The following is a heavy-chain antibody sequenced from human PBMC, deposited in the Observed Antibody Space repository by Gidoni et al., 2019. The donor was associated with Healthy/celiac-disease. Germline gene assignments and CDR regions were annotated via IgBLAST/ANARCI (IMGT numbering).Heavy chain of an antibody. J-gene: IGHJ4*02. D-gene: IGHD3-10*01. Sequence: QVQLVESGGGVVQPGRSLRLPCAASGFTFSSYGMHLVRQAPGKGLEWVAVISYDGSNKYYADSGKGRFTISRDNSKNTLYLQMNSLRAEDTAVYYCATYYPTRFYWGQGTLVTVSS. V-gene: IGHV3-30*03. CDR2: ISYDGSNK. CDR1: GFTFSSYG. CDR3: ATYYPTRFY.